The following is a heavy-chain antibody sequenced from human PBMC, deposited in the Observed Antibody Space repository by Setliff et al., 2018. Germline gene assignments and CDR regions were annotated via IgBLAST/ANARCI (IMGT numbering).Heavy chain of an antibody. V-gene: IGHV3-23*01. CDR2: ILGSDGRT. D-gene: IGHD6-19*01. Sequence: FTFDVYDLNWVRQAPGKGLEWVSGILGSDGRTYYADSVKGRFTISRDNSKSTLYLQMSSLRAEDTAVYYCAKDYQSDSGWDFDYWGQGTLVTVSS. CDR1: FTFDVYD. J-gene: IGHJ4*02. CDR3: AKDYQSDSGWDFDY.